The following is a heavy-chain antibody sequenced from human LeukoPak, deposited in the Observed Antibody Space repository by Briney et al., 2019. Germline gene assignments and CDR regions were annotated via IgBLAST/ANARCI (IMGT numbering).Heavy chain of an antibody. D-gene: IGHD2-2*01. CDR2: IIPIFGTA. CDR1: GGTFGSYA. J-gene: IGHJ5*02. CDR3: ALIPKYCSSTSCYLNGWFDP. V-gene: IGHV1-69*05. Sequence: ASVRVSCKASGGTFGSYAISWVRQAPGQGLEWMGGIIPIFGTANYAQKFQGRVTITTDESTSTAYMELSSLRSEDTAVYYCALIPKYCSSTSCYLNGWFDPWGQGTLVTVSS.